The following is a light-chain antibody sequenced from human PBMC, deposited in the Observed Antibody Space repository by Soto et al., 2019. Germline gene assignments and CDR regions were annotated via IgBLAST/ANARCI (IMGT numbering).Light chain of an antibody. Sequence: QSVLTQPPSASGSPGQSVTISCTGTSSDIGGYNYVSWYQQHPGKVPKLIIYEVTKRPSGVPDRFSGSKSGNAASLTVSGLQAEDEADYYCGSFAASNSLIFGGGTKVTVL. V-gene: IGLV2-8*01. CDR1: SSDIGGYNY. CDR2: EVT. CDR3: GSFAASNSLI. J-gene: IGLJ2*01.